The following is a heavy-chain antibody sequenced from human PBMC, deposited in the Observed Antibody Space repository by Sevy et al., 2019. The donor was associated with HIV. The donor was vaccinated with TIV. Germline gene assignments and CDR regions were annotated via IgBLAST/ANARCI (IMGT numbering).Heavy chain of an antibody. CDR3: AAGTTDSSISWVFDV. J-gene: IGHJ3*01. Sequence: GGSLRLSCAASGFTFFSHVMSWVRQAPGKGLEWVSGLSGSGGTTYYADSVKGRFSISRDNSKNQLYLQMSSLRIENTAVYYWAAGTTDSSISWVFDVWGQGTMVTVSS. CDR1: GFTFFSHV. CDR2: LSGSGGTT. V-gene: IGHV3-23*01. D-gene: IGHD6-13*01.